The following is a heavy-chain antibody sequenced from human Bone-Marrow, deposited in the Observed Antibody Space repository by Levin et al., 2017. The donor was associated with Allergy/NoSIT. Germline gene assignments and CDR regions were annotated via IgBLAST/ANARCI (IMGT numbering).Heavy chain of an antibody. D-gene: IGHD2-8*02. Sequence: GGSLRLSCAASGFTFSSYSMNWVRQAPGKGLEWVSSISSSSSYIYYADSVKGRFTISRDNAKNSLYLQMNSLRAEDTAVYYCAREGPPRYCTGGVCYLAGYYTSGFDPWGQGTLVTVSS. V-gene: IGHV3-21*01. CDR3: AREGPPRYCTGGVCYLAGYYTSGFDP. CDR2: ISSSSSYI. J-gene: IGHJ5*02. CDR1: GFTFSSYS.